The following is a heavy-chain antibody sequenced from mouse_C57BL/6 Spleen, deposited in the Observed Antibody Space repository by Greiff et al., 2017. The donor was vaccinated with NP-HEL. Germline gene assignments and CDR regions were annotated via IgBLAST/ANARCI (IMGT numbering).Heavy chain of an antibody. CDR2: IDPSDSYT. CDR1: GYTFTSYW. D-gene: IGHD4-1*01. J-gene: IGHJ2*01. V-gene: IGHV1-50*01. CDR3: ARRWDGDY. Sequence: QVQLQQPGAELVKPGASVKLSCKASGYTFTSYWMQWVKQRPGQGLEWIGEIDPSDSYTNYNQKFKGKATLTVDTASSTAYMQLSSLTSEDSAVYDCARRWDGDYWGQGTTLTVSS.